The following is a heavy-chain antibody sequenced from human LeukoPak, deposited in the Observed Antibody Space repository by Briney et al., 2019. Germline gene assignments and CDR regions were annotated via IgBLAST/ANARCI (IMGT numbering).Heavy chain of an antibody. V-gene: IGHV3-66*01. CDR1: GFTVSSNY. Sequence: PGGSLRLSCAASGFTVSSNYMSWVRQAPGKGLEWVSVIYSGGSTYYADSVKGRFTISRDNSKNTLYLQMNSLRAEDTAVYYCARDSPRTGRYFDWFLFDYWGQGTLVTVSS. J-gene: IGHJ4*02. CDR3: ARDSPRTGRYFDWFLFDY. D-gene: IGHD3-9*01. CDR2: IYSGGST.